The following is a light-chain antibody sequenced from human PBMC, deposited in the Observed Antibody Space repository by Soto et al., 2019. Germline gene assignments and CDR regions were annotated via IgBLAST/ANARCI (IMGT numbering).Light chain of an antibody. Sequence: DIQMTQSPSSHSASVGDRVTITCRASQSISSHLNWYQHKPGKAPKLLIFAASTLQSGVPSRFSASGIGTDFTLTISSLQPEDFATYYCQQTFRGVSFGPGTKVD. J-gene: IGKJ3*01. V-gene: IGKV1-39*01. CDR1: QSISSH. CDR3: QQTFRGVS. CDR2: AAS.